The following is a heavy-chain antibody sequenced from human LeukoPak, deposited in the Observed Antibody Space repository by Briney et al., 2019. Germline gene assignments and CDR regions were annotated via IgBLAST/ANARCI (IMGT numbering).Heavy chain of an antibody. CDR3: AKAPVTTCRGAFCYPFDY. J-gene: IGHJ4*02. D-gene: IGHD2-15*01. Sequence: GGSLRLSCAASGFTLSSYAMSWVRQAPGKGLEWVSAISDTGNTYHADSVKGRFTISRDSSKNTLFFQMNRLRPEDAAVYYCAKAPVTTCRGAFCYPFDYWGLGTLVTVSS. CDR2: ISDTGNT. V-gene: IGHV3-23*01. CDR1: GFTLSSYA.